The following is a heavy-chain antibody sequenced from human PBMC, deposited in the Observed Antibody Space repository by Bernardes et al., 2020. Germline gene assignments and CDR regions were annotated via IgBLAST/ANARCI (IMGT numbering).Heavy chain of an antibody. CDR3: AREYSSSWHPRSATRGMDV. V-gene: IGHV1-2*04. CDR1: GYTFTGYY. Sequence: ASVKVSCKASGYTFTGYYMHWVRQAPGQGLEWMGWINPNSGGTNYAQKFQGWVTMTRDTSISTAYMELSRLRSDDTAVYYCAREYSSSWHPRSATRGMDVWGQGTTVTVSS. CDR2: INPNSGGT. D-gene: IGHD6-13*01. J-gene: IGHJ6*02.